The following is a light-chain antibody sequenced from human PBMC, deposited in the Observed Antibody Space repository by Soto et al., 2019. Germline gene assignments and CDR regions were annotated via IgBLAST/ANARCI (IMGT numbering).Light chain of an antibody. CDR2: VAS. CDR1: QDISHY. Sequence: DIKMTQSPSSLSASIGDRVTITCRASQDISHYLAWYQQKPGKVPKLLIYVASTLQSGVPSRFSGSGSGTDFTLTISSLQPEDVATYYCQKHNGAPFTFGPGTKVDIK. V-gene: IGKV1-27*01. J-gene: IGKJ3*01. CDR3: QKHNGAPFT.